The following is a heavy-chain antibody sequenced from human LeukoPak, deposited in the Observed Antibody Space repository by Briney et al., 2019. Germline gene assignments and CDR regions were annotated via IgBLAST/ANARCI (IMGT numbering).Heavy chain of an antibody. CDR2: IYSGGST. Sequence: GGSLRLSCAASGFTVSSNYMSWVRQAPGKGLEWVSVIYSGGSTYYADSVKGRFTISRDNAKNSLYLQMNSLRADDTAIYYCAREDPAAPVAFDYWGQGTLVTVSS. CDR3: AREDPAAPVAFDY. J-gene: IGHJ4*02. CDR1: GFTVSSNY. D-gene: IGHD6-25*01. V-gene: IGHV3-53*01.